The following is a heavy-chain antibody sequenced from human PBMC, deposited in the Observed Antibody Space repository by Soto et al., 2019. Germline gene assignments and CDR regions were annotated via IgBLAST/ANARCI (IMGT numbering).Heavy chain of an antibody. V-gene: IGHV4-4*02. J-gene: IGHJ3*02. CDR2: IYHDGNT. CDR3: ARVDQRGTTGVFDI. CDR1: GGSISSDNW. D-gene: IGHD3-16*01. Sequence: QVQLQESGPGLVKPSGTLSLTCDVSGGSISSDNWWSWVRQPPGKGLEWIGEIYHDGNTNYNPSLKSRVPISVDKSKRHFSLKLISVTAADTAVYYCARVDQRGTTGVFDIWGRGTMVSVSP.